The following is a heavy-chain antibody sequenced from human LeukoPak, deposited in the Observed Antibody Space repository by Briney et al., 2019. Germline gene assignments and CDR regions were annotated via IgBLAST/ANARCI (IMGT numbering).Heavy chain of an antibody. CDR3: ARAGNYYDTVDAFDI. CDR2: ISSSSSYI. V-gene: IGHV3-21*01. J-gene: IGHJ3*02. Sequence: KPGGSLRLSCAASGFTFSSYSMNWVRQAPGKGLEWVSSISSSSSYIYYADSVKGRFTISRDNAKNSLYLQMNSLRAEDTAVYYCARAGNYYDTVDAFDIWGQGTMVTVSS. D-gene: IGHD3-22*01. CDR1: GFTFSSYS.